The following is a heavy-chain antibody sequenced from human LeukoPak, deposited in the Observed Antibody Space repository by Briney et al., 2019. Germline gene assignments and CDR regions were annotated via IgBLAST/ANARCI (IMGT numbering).Heavy chain of an antibody. J-gene: IGHJ6*02. CDR1: GYTLTELS. V-gene: IGHV1-24*01. CDR3: ATVWVRVTYYYYGMDV. Sequence: ASVKVSCKVSGYTLTELSMHWVRQAPGKGLEWMGGFDPEDGETIYAQKFQGRVTMTEDTSTDTAYMELSSLRSEDTAVYYCATVWVRVTYYYYGMDVWGQGTTVTVSS. D-gene: IGHD2-21*02. CDR2: FDPEDGET.